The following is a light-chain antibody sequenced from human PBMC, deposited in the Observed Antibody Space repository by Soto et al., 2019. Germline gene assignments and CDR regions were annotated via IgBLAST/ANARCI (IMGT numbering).Light chain of an antibody. J-gene: IGKJ5*01. CDR2: GAS. Sequence: EIVMTQSPATLSVSPGERATLSCRASQSVSSNLAWYQQKPGQAPRLLIYGASTRATGIPASFSGTGSGTEFTLTISSLQSEDFAVYYCQQYNNWPLTFGQGTRREIK. CDR3: QQYNNWPLT. CDR1: QSVSSN. V-gene: IGKV3-15*01.